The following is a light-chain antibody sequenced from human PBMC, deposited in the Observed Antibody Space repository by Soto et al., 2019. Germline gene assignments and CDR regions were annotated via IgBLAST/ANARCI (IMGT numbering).Light chain of an antibody. V-gene: IGLV2-8*01. Sequence: QSALSQPPAASGCPGQSVTISCAGTSSDVGGYNCVSWYQQYPGKVPKLMIYEVSERPSGVPDRFSGSKSGNTAFLTVSGRQAEDEHDYYSLSYADTAYVFGTVTKVTVL. CDR3: LSYADTAYV. CDR1: SSDVGGYNC. CDR2: EVS. J-gene: IGLJ1*01.